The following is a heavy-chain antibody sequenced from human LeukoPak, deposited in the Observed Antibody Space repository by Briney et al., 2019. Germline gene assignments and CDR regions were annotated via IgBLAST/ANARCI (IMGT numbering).Heavy chain of an antibody. Sequence: SSETLSLTCTVSGGSISSYYRSWIRQPPGKGLEWIGYIYYSGSTNYNPSLKSRVTISVDTSKNHFSLKLTSVTAADTAVYYCARELRYDNSDSGAFWGQGTVVTVSS. J-gene: IGHJ3*01. CDR3: ARELRYDNSDSGAF. CDR2: IYYSGST. CDR1: GGSISSYY. D-gene: IGHD3-22*01. V-gene: IGHV4-59*12.